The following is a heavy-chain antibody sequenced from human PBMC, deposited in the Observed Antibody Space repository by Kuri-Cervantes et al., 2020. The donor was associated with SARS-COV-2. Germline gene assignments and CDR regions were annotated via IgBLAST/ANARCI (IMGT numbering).Heavy chain of an antibody. V-gene: IGHV4-59*01. D-gene: IGHD3-16*02. CDR2: IYYSGST. CDR3: ARRSFSYYYMDV. Sequence: SQTLSLTCAVYGGSFSGYYWSWIRQPPGKGLEWIGYIYYSGSTNYNPSLKSRVTISVDTSKNQFSLKLSSVTAADTAVYYCARRSFSYYYMDVWGKGTTVTVSS. CDR1: GGSFSGYY. J-gene: IGHJ6*03.